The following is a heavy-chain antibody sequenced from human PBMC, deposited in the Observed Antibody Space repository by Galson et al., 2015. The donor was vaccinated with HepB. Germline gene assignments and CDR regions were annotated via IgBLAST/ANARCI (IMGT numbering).Heavy chain of an antibody. Sequence: SLRLSCAASGFTFNTFAMSWVRQAPGKGLEWVSVIGGRSGTTHYADSVKGRFTISRDNSKNMVFLQLDGLRVEDTAVYYCARSSGNNYRYYFKRWGQGTLVTVSS. CDR3: ARSSGNNYRYYFKR. CDR1: GFTFNTFA. V-gene: IGHV3-23*01. J-gene: IGHJ4*02. D-gene: IGHD6-19*01. CDR2: IGGRSGTT.